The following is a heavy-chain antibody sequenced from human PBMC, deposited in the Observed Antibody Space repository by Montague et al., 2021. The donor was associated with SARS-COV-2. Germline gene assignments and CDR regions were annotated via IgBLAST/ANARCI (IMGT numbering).Heavy chain of an antibody. V-gene: IGHV3-30*04. Sequence: SLRLSCAASRLPFNGYAMHWVRQAPGKGLEWLTFISHDESNHRYADSVKGRFTISRDNSENTLYLQMDSLRPEDTAVYYCAREGYRSGSFYIDYWGQGTLVTVFS. CDR2: ISHDESNH. CDR3: AREGYRSGSFYIDY. J-gene: IGHJ4*01. CDR1: RLPFNGYA. D-gene: IGHD1-26*01.